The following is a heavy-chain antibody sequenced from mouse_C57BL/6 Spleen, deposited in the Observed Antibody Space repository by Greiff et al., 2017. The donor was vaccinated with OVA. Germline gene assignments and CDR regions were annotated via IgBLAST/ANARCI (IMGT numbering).Heavy chain of an antibody. V-gene: IGHV1-7*01. CDR2: INPSSGYT. CDR3: ARWGYGSGYAFDY. J-gene: IGHJ4*01. D-gene: IGHD1-1*01. Sequence: QVQLKESGAELAKPGASVKLSCKASGYTFTGYWMHWVKQRPGQGLEWIGYINPSSGYTKYNQKFKDKATLTADKSSSTAYMQLSSLTYEDSAVYYCARWGYGSGYAFDYWGQGTTVTVAS. CDR1: GYTFTGYW.